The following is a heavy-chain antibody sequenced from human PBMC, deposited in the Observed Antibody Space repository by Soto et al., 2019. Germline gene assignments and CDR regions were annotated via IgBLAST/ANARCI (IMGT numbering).Heavy chain of an antibody. J-gene: IGHJ6*02. V-gene: IGHV1-69*13. Sequence: SVKVSCKASGGTFSSYAISWVRQAPGQGLEWIGGIIPIFGTANYAQKFQGRVTITADESTSTAYMELSSLRSEDTAVYYCARASTYYDFWSGYYPEYYYYGMDVWGQGTTVTVSS. D-gene: IGHD3-3*01. CDR1: GGTFSSYA. CDR3: ARASTYYDFWSGYYPEYYYYGMDV. CDR2: IIPIFGTA.